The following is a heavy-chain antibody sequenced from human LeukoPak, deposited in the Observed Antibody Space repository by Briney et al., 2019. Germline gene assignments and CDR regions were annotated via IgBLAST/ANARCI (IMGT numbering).Heavy chain of an antibody. D-gene: IGHD7-27*01. CDR1: GYIFTSYW. V-gene: IGHV5-51*01. CDR2: IYPGVSDT. Sequence: GGALKISCKGSGYIFTSYWIGWVREMPGKGLGWRGIIYPGVSDTRYSPSFQGEVTISADKSISTAYLQWSSLKASDTAMYYCARQSGDGTYDAFDIWGQGTVVTVSS. CDR3: ARQSGDGTYDAFDI. J-gene: IGHJ3*02.